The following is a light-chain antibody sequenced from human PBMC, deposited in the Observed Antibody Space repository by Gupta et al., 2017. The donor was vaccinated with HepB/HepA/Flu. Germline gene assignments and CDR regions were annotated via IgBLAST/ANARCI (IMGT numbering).Light chain of an antibody. CDR2: DAS. Sequence: EIVLTQSPATLSLSPGERATLSCRASQSVSSYLAWYQQKPGQAPRLLIYDASNRATGIPARFSGSGSGTDCTLTISSLEPEDFAVYYCQQRSNWPPKCSFGQGTKLEIK. J-gene: IGKJ2*04. V-gene: IGKV3-11*01. CDR1: QSVSSY. CDR3: QQRSNWPPKCS.